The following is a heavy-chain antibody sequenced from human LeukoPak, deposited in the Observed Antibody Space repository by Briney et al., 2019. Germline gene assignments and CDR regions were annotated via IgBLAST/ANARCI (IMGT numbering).Heavy chain of an antibody. J-gene: IGHJ6*03. Sequence: SETLSLTCTVSGGSISSYYWSWIRQPPGKGLDWIGYIYYSGSTNYNPSLKSRVTISVDTSKNQFSLKLSSVTAADTAVYYCATGGASYYYYYMDVWGKGTTVTVSS. D-gene: IGHD3-10*01. CDR3: ATGGASYYYYYMDV. CDR2: IYYSGST. V-gene: IGHV4-59*01. CDR1: GGSISSYY.